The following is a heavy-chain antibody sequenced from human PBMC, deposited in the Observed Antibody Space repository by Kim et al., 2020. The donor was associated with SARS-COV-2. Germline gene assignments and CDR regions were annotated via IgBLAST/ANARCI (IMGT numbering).Heavy chain of an antibody. CDR1: GASTSGYY. V-gene: IGHV4-59*01. J-gene: IGHJ5*02. CDR3: ARNPAHYAQFDP. D-gene: IGHD3-16*01. CDR2: VYYTGTT. Sequence: SETLSLTCAVSGASTSGYYWSWVRQPPGKGLEWIGYVYYTGTTNYNPSLKSRVTISLDTSKNQFFLKLSSVTPADTAVYYCARNPAHYAQFDPWGQGTLVTVSS.